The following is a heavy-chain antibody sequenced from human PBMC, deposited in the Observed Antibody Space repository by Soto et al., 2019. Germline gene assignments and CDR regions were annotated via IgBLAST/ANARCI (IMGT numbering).Heavy chain of an antibody. J-gene: IGHJ6*02. CDR3: ARRPPNYYYYGMDV. CDR1: GGTFSSCA. D-gene: IGHD2-8*01. V-gene: IGHV1-69*13. Sequence: SVKVSCKASGGTFSSCAISWVRQAPGQGLEWMGGIIPIFGTANYAQKFQGRVTITADESTSTAYMELSSLRSEDTAVYYCARRPPNYYYYGMDVWGQGTTVTVSS. CDR2: IIPIFGTA.